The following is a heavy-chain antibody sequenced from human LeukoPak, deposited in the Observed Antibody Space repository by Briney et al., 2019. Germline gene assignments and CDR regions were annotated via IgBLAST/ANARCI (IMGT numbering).Heavy chain of an antibody. CDR1: GFTFDDYA. V-gene: IGHV3-9*01. CDR3: ATDTLRGSY. CDR2: ISWNSGSI. J-gene: IGHJ4*02. Sequence: GGSLRLSCAASGFTFDDYAIHWVRQAPGKGLEWVSGISWNSGSIGYADSVKGRFTISRDNAKNSLYLQMNSLRAEDTALYYCATDTLRGSYWGQGTLSPSPQ. D-gene: IGHD3-3*01.